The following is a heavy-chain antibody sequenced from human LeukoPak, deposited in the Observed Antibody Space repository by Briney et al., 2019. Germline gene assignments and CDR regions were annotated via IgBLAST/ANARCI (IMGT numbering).Heavy chain of an antibody. V-gene: IGHV3-21*04. CDR1: GFTFSSYS. Sequence: GGSLGLSCAASGFTFSSYSMNWVRQAPGKGLEWVSSISSSSSYIYYADSLKGRFSISRDNSKNTLYLQMNSLRVEDTAVYYCAKGPGLGRMTPLFDYWGQGTLVTVSS. CDR2: ISSSSSYI. D-gene: IGHD5/OR15-5a*01. CDR3: AKGPGLGRMTPLFDY. J-gene: IGHJ4*02.